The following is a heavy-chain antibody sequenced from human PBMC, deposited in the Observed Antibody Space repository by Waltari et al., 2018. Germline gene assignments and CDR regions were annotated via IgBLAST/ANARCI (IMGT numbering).Heavy chain of an antibody. J-gene: IGHJ4*02. CDR3: ARVVYYDSSGYYDY. CDR1: GFTFRSYA. Sequence: QVQVVESGGRVVDPGRSLRPSCAASGFTFRSYAMHWVRQAPGKGLEWVAVISYDGSNKYYADSVKGRFTISRDNSKNTLYLQMNSLRAEDTAVYYCARVVYYDSSGYYDYWGQGTLVTVSS. CDR2: ISYDGSNK. D-gene: IGHD3-22*01. V-gene: IGHV3-30-3*01.